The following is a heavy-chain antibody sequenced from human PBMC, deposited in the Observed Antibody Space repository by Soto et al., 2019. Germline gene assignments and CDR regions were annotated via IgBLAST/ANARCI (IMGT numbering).Heavy chain of an antibody. Sequence: QVQLVQSGAEVKKPGASVTVSCKASGYTFSDYYLHWVRQAPGQGPEWMGRINPNSGDAKFAQKFQGRVTTTRDTSVRTAFMELNWLKSDDTAVYYCARESGGATATLDYYYFYMDVWGKGTTVTVSS. J-gene: IGHJ6*03. CDR2: INPNSGDA. V-gene: IGHV1-2*06. D-gene: IGHD5-12*01. CDR3: ARESGGATATLDYYYFYMDV. CDR1: GYTFSDYY.